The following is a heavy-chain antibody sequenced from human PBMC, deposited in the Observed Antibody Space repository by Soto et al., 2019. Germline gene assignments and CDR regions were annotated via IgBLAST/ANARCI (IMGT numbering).Heavy chain of an antibody. J-gene: IGHJ6*02. CDR3: ARGVGVVVVPAALIYYYGMDV. CDR1: GGSISNGDYY. D-gene: IGHD2-2*01. Sequence: QVQLQESGPGLVKPSQTLSLTCTVSGGSISNGDYYWSWIRQPPGKGLEWIGYIYYSGSTYYNPSLKSRVTISVDTSKNQFSLKLSSVTAADTAVYYCARGVGVVVVPAALIYYYGMDVWGQGTTVTVSS. CDR2: IYYSGST. V-gene: IGHV4-30-4*01.